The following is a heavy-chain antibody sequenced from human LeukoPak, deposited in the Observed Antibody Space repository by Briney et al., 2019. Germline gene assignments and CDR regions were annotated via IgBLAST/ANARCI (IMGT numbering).Heavy chain of an antibody. D-gene: IGHD6-13*01. CDR3: ARSSSPNWFDP. J-gene: IGHJ5*02. CDR1: DYSISSGYY. V-gene: IGHV4-38-2*01. CDR2: IYHSGST. Sequence: SETLSLTRAVSDYSISSGYYWGWIRQPPGKGLEWIGSIYHSGSTYYNPSLKSRVTISVDTSKNQFSLKLSSVTAADTAVYYCARSSSPNWFDPWGQGTLVTVSS.